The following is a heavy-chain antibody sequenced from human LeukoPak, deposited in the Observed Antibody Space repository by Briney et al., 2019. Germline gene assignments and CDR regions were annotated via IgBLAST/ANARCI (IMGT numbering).Heavy chain of an antibody. D-gene: IGHD2-2*03. J-gene: IGHJ4*02. V-gene: IGHV3-11*01. Sequence: PGGSLRLSCAASGFTFSDYYMSWIRQAPGKGLEWVSYISSSGSTIYYADSVKGRFTISRDNAKNSLYLQMNSLRAEDTALYYCARVTPGYCSSTSCYEDYWGQGTLVTVSS. CDR3: ARVTPGYCSSTSCYEDY. CDR2: ISSSGSTI. CDR1: GFTFSDYY.